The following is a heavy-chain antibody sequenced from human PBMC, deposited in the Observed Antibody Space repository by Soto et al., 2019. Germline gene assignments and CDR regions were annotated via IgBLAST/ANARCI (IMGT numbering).Heavy chain of an antibody. J-gene: IGHJ5*02. V-gene: IGHV4-34*01. CDR2: INHSGST. CDR1: GGSFSGYY. CDR3: ARGGLYSNYESAVAGTGNWFDP. Sequence: QVQLQQWGAGLLKPSETLSLTCAVYGGSFSGYYWSWIRQPPGKGLEWSGEINHSGSTNYNPSRKSRSTISVDTSKNQFSLKLSSVTAADTALYYCARGGLYSNYESAVAGTGNWFDPWGQGTLVTVSS. D-gene: IGHD6-19*01.